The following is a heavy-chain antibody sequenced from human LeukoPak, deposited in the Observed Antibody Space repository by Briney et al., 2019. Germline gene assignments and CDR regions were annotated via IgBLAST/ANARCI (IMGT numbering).Heavy chain of an antibody. CDR1: GYSFTSYW. V-gene: IGHV5-51*01. CDR3: ARHSRREENWFDP. CDR2: IYPGDSDT. J-gene: IGHJ5*02. Sequence: GESLQISCKGSGYSFTSYWIGWVRQLPGKGLEWMGIIYPGDSDTRYSPSFQGQVTISADKSISSAYLQWSSLKASDTAMYYCARHSRREENWFDPWGQGTLVTVSS.